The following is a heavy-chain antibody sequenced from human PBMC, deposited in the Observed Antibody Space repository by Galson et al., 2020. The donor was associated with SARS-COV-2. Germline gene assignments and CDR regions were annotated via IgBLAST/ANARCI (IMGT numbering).Heavy chain of an antibody. J-gene: IGHJ5*02. D-gene: IGHD4-17*01. V-gene: IGHV1-2*02. CDR3: ARADYGGHNWFDP. CDR2: INPNSGGT. CDR1: GYTFTGYY. Sequence: ASVKVSCKASGYTFTGYYMHWVRQAPGQGLEWMGWINPNSGGTNYAQKFQGRVTMTRDTSISTAYMELSRLRSDDTAVYYCARADYGGHNWFDPWGQGTLVTVSS.